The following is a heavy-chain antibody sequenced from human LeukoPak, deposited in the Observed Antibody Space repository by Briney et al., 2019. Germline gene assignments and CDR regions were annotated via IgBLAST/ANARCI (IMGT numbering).Heavy chain of an antibody. Sequence: PSETLSLTCTVSGGSISSYYWSWIRQPPGKGLEGIGYIYYSGSTNYNPSLKSRVTISVETSKNQFSLKLSSVAAADTAVYYCARDAARFLDAFDIWGQGTMVTVSS. V-gene: IGHV4-59*01. D-gene: IGHD6-13*01. J-gene: IGHJ3*02. CDR3: ARDAARFLDAFDI. CDR1: GGSISSYY. CDR2: IYYSGST.